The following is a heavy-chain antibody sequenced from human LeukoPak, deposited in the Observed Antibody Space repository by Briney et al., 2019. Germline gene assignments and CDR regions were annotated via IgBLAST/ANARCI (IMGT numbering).Heavy chain of an antibody. D-gene: IGHD3-3*01. CDR2: VSYDGNYK. Sequence: PGRSLRLSCGASGVALSTYTIHWVRQVPGKGLEWVAVVSYDGNYKYYADSVKGRFIISRDNSKNTVHLQMNSLRPEDTSVYYCARDGSASITIFGVVIKGHFDLWGRGTLVTVSS. CDR3: ARDGSASITIFGVVIKGHFDL. V-gene: IGHV3-30-3*01. J-gene: IGHJ2*01. CDR1: GVALSTYT.